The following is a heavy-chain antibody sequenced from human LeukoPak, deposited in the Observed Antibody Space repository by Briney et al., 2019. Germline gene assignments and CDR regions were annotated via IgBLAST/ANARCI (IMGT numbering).Heavy chain of an antibody. J-gene: IGHJ4*02. CDR1: GYTFTSYD. D-gene: IGHD2-2*01. Sequence: ASVKVSCKASGYTFTSYDINWVRQATGQGLEWMGWMNPNSGNTGYAQKFQGRVTMTRDTSISTAYMELSRLRSDDTAVYYCERRDVVVPAAMSPNYFDYWGQGTLVTVSS. CDR2: MNPNSGNT. V-gene: IGHV1-8*02. CDR3: ERRDVVVPAAMSPNYFDY.